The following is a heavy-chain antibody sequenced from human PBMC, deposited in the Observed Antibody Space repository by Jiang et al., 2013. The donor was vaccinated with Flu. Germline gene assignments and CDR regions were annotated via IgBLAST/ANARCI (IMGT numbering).Heavy chain of an antibody. CDR1: GGSFSGYY. Sequence: LKPSETLSLTCAVYGGSFSGYYWSWIRQPPGKGLEWIGEINHSGSTNYNPSLKSRVTISVDTSKNQFSLKLSSVTAADTAVYYCASDYGDPITVFDPWGQGTLVTVSS. J-gene: IGHJ5*02. CDR3: ASDYGDPITVFDP. CDR2: INHSGST. V-gene: IGHV4-34*01. D-gene: IGHD4-17*01.